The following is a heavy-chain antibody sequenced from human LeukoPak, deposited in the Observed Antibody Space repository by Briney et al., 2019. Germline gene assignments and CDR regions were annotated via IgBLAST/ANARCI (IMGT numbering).Heavy chain of an antibody. J-gene: IGHJ4*02. D-gene: IGHD6-13*01. Sequence: GGSLRLSCAASGFTLDDYAMHWVRQAPGKGLEWVSGISWNSGSIGYADSVKGRFTISRDNAKNSLYLQMNSLRAEDTALYYCAKVLGRAGTSGYSSRSFDYWGQGTLVTVSS. CDR2: ISWNSGSI. CDR1: GFTLDDYA. V-gene: IGHV3-9*01. CDR3: AKVLGRAGTSGYSSRSFDY.